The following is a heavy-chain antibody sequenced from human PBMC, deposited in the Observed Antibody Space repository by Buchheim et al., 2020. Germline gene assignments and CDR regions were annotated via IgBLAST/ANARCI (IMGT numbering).Heavy chain of an antibody. Sequence: EVQLVQSGAEVKKPGESLRISCKGSGYSFTSYWISWVRQMPGKGLEWMGRIDPSDSYTNYSPSFQGHVTIPADKSLSTAYPQWSSLKASDTAMYYCARWGGIVGATGYYYYYGMDVWGQGTT. CDR2: IDPSDSYT. CDR1: GYSFTSYW. J-gene: IGHJ6*02. D-gene: IGHD1-26*01. CDR3: ARWGGIVGATGYYYYYGMDV. V-gene: IGHV5-10-1*01.